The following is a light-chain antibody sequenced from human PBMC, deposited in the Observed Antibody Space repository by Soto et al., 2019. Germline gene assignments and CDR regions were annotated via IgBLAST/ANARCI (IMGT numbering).Light chain of an antibody. CDR1: QGISSF. CDR3: QQLNSFPIP. V-gene: IGKV1-9*01. J-gene: IGKJ3*01. Sequence: IQLTQSPSSLSASVGDRVTITCRASQGISSFLAWYQQKTGKATKLLSYGASTLQSGVQARFSGSGSGTDFTLTIDSLQPEDFATYYCQQLNSFPIPFGPGTKVDIK. CDR2: GAS.